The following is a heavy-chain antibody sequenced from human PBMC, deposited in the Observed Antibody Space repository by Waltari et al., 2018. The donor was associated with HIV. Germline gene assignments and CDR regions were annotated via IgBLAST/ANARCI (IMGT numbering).Heavy chain of an antibody. D-gene: IGHD1-26*01. Sequence: QVKLLQSGAEVKQPGASVKVSCKASGYIVTNYNMNWVRQATGQGIEWRGWRNPNSRNTGYAQKFQGRVTMTRDTSITTAYMELSSLKSEDTAVYYCARAVNAVGAPHWFAPWGQGTLVTVSS. CDR2: RNPNSRNT. V-gene: IGHV1-8*01. J-gene: IGHJ5*02. CDR1: GYIVTNYN. CDR3: ARAVNAVGAPHWFAP.